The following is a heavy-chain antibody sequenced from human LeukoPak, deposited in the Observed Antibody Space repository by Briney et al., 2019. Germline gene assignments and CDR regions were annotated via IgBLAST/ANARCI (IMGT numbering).Heavy chain of an antibody. Sequence: SETLSLTCTVSGGSISSSSYYWGWIRQPPGKGLQWIGSIYHSGTTYYNPSLKSRVTISVDTSKNQFSLNLSSVTAADTAVYYCARRKGYVGWFDPWGQGTLVTVSS. CDR1: GGSISSSSYY. J-gene: IGHJ5*02. CDR3: ARRKGYVGWFDP. D-gene: IGHD1-1*01. V-gene: IGHV4-39*07. CDR2: IYHSGTT.